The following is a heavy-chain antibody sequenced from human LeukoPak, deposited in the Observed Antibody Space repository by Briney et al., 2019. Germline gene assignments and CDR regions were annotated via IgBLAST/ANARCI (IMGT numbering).Heavy chain of an antibody. CDR1: GGTFSSYA. V-gene: IGHV1-69*01. CDR2: IIPIFGTA. CDR3: ARVGSWARSLVGLYYFDY. D-gene: IGHD1-26*01. J-gene: IGHJ4*02. Sequence: ASVKVSCKASGGTFSSYAISWVRQAPGQGLEWMGGIIPIFGTANYAQKFQGRVTITADESTSTAYMELSSLRSEDTAVYYCARVGSWARSLVGLYYFDYWGQGTLVTVSS.